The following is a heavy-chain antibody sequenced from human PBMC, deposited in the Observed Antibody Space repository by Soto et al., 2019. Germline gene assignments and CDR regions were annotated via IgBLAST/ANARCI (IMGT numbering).Heavy chain of an antibody. D-gene: IGHD3-3*01. J-gene: IGHJ4*02. CDR3: AKGWNTIFGDADYFDY. CDR1: GFTFSSYA. CDR2: ISGSGGST. V-gene: IGHV3-23*01. Sequence: GGSLRLSCAASGFTFSSYAMSWVRQAPGKGLEWVSAISGSGGSTYYADSVKGRFTISRDNSKNTLYLQMNSLRAEDTAVYYCAKGWNTIFGDADYFDYWSQGTLVTVSS.